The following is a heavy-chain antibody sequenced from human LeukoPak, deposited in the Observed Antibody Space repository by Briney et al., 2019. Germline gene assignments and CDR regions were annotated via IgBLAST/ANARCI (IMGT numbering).Heavy chain of an antibody. D-gene: IGHD2-2*01. CDR3: ARGKRCSSTSCYYYYYYYMDV. J-gene: IGHJ6*03. CDR2: IYTSGST. V-gene: IGHV4-4*07. Sequence: PSETLSLTCTVSGGSISSYYWSWIRQPAGKGLEWIGRIYTSGSTNYNPSLRSRVTMSMDTSKNQFSLKLSSVTAADTAVYYCARGKRCSSTSCYYYYYYYMDVWGKGTTVTVSS. CDR1: GGSISSYY.